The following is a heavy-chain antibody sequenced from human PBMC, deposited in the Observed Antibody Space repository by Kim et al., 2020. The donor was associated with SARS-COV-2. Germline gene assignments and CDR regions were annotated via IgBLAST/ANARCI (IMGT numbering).Heavy chain of an antibody. Sequence: GGSLRLSCAASGFTFSNYAMSWVRQAPGKGLEWVSVIYSGISTTYYADSVKGRFTISRDNSKNTLYLQMNSLRADDTAVYYCAKDRAFQFRGDFYFEYWGQGTLVTVSS. V-gene: IGHV3-23*03. D-gene: IGHD3-16*01. CDR3: AKDRAFQFRGDFYFEY. CDR1: GFTFSNYA. J-gene: IGHJ4*02. CDR2: IYSGISTT.